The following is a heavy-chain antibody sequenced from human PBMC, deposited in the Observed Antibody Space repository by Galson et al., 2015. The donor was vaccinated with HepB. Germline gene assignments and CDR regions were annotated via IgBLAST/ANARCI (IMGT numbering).Heavy chain of an antibody. CDR2: INAGNGNT. D-gene: IGHD2-15*01. CDR1: GYTFTSYA. Sequence: SVKVSCKASGYTFTSYAMHWVRQAPGQRLEWMGWINAGNGNTKYSQKFQGRVTITGDTSASTAYMELSSLRSEDTAVYYCAGPLDCSGGSCYSKVHYYGMDVWGQGTTVTVSS. V-gene: IGHV1-3*01. CDR3: AGPLDCSGGSCYSKVHYYGMDV. J-gene: IGHJ6*02.